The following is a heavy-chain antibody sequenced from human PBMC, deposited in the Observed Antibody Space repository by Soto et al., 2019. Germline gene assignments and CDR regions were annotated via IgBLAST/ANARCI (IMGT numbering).Heavy chain of an antibody. J-gene: IGHJ4*02. Sequence: QVQLVESGGGVVQPGRSLILSCAASGFTFSSYGMHWVRQAPGKGLEWVAVISHDGSNKYYADSVKGRFPISRDNSKYTMYLEMDSLRDEDTAVYYCAKNHFPDCSGGSCYSGDFDYWGQGTLVTVSS. CDR1: GFTFSSYG. D-gene: IGHD2-15*01. V-gene: IGHV3-30*18. CDR2: ISHDGSNK. CDR3: AKNHFPDCSGGSCYSGDFDY.